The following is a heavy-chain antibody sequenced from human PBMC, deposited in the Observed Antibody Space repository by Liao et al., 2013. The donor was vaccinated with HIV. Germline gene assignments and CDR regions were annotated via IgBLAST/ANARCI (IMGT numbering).Heavy chain of an antibody. CDR1: SGFISTYN. CDR2: IYSSGST. V-gene: IGHV4-4*07. J-gene: IGHJ3*02. Sequence: QVQLQESGPGLVKPSETLSLSCSVSSGFISTYNWGWIRQPPGKGLEWIGRIYSSGSTNYNPSLKRRVTLSVDTSKNQFSLNVNSVTAADTAVYYCARGGGGFDIWGQGTVVTVSS. CDR3: ARGGGGFDI.